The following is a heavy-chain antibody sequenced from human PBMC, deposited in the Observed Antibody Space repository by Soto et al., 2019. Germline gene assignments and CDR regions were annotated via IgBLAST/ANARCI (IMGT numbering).Heavy chain of an antibody. CDR3: ARAWPSVDSYGSGVMDV. V-gene: IGHV4-4*02. CDR1: GGSISSSNW. J-gene: IGHJ6*02. CDR2: IYHNGST. Sequence: QVQLQESGPGLVKPSGTLSVTCAVSGGSISSSNWWNWVRQPPGKWLEWIGEIYHNGSTNYNPSLRSRVTLSLDKSKNQFSLRVKSVTAADTAEYYCARAWPSVDSYGSGVMDVWGQGTTVTVSS. D-gene: IGHD5-18*01.